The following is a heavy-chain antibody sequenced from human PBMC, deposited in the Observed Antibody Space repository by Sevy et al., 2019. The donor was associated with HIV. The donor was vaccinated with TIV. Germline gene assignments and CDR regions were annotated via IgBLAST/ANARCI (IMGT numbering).Heavy chain of an antibody. V-gene: IGHV4-30-4*01. CDR1: GGSISSGDYY. CDR2: IYYSGST. D-gene: IGHD4-17*01. Sequence: SETLSLTCTVSGGSISSGDYYWSWIRQPPGKGLEWIGYIYYSGSTYYNPSLKSRVTIPVDTSKNQFSLKLSSVTAADTAVYYCARGSYGDYIIVPCFDYWGQRTLVTVSS. J-gene: IGHJ4*02. CDR3: ARGSYGDYIIVPCFDY.